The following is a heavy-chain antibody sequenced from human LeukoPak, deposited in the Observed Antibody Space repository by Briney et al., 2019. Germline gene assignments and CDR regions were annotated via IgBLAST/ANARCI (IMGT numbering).Heavy chain of an antibody. CDR1: GFTFSNYW. D-gene: IGHD2-21*02. CDR3: ARDRDWAFLAVVVTANPSDDAFDV. J-gene: IGHJ3*01. V-gene: IGHV3-7*01. CDR2: IKQDGSEK. Sequence: PGGSLRLSCAASGFTFSNYWMSWVRQAPGKGLEWVANIKQDGSEKYYVDSVKGRFTISRDNAKNSLYLQMNSLRAEDTAVYYCARDRDWAFLAVVVTANPSDDAFDVWGQGTMVTVSS.